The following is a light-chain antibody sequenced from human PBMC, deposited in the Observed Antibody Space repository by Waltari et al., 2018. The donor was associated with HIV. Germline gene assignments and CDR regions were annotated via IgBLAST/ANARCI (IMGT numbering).Light chain of an antibody. CDR2: EVS. V-gene: IGLV2-8*01. CDR1: SSDVGCYKY. Sequence: QSALTQPPSASGSPGQSVTIPCTGTSSDVGCYKYVSWYQQHPGKAPKLMIYEVSKRPSGVPDRFSGSKSGNTASLTVSGLQAEDEADYYCSSYAGSNAYVFGTGTKVTVL. J-gene: IGLJ1*01. CDR3: SSYAGSNAYV.